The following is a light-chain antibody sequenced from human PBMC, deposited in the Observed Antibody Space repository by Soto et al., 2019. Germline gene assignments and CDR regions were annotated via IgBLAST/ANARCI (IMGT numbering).Light chain of an antibody. CDR3: MQALQTHT. CDR1: QSRLHSNGYNY. J-gene: IGKJ2*01. CDR2: LGS. Sequence: DIVMTQSPLSLPVTPGEPASISCRSSQSRLHSNGYNYLDWYLQKPGQSPQLLIYLGSTRASGVPDRFSGSGSGTDFTLKISRVDAEDVGVYYCMQALQTHTFGQGTKLEIK. V-gene: IGKV2-28*01.